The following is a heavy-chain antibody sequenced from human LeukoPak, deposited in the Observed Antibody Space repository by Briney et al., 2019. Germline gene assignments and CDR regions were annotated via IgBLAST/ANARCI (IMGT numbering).Heavy chain of an antibody. V-gene: IGHV3-7*03. D-gene: IGHD2-2*01. CDR2: IKEDGSEK. J-gene: IGHJ5*02. CDR3: AKSASIVVVPAANFGGWFDP. CDR1: GFMFSKHW. Sequence: GGSLRLSCAVSGFMFSKHWMSWVRQAPGKGLEWVANIKEDGSEKYYVDSVNGRFTISRDNANNSVYLEMNSLRAEDTAVYYCAKSASIVVVPAANFGGWFDPWGQGTLVTVSS.